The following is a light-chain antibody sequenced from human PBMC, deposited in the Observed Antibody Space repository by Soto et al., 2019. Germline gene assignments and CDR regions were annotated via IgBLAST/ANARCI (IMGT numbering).Light chain of an antibody. J-gene: IGLJ1*01. V-gene: IGLV2-14*01. CDR3: SSYTSSSTLV. Sequence: QSVLTQPASVSGSPGQSIPSSCTGTSSDVGGYNYVSWYQQHPGKAPKLMIYEVSNRPSGVSNRFSGSKSGNTASLTISRLQAEDEADYYCSSYTSSSTLVFGTGTKVTVL. CDR2: EVS. CDR1: SSDVGGYNY.